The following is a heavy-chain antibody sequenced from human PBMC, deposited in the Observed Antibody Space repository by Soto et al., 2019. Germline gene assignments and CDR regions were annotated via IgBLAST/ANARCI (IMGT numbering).Heavy chain of an antibody. D-gene: IGHD3-10*01. J-gene: IGHJ4*02. CDR2: VYWDDDK. Sequence: QITLKESGPTLVKPTQTLMLTCTCSGFSLSTSGVGVGWIRQPPGKALEWLASVYWDDDKRYSPSLESRLTITKDTSNNQVVLTLTTMDPVDTATYLCAHLAYYGSGSYTYWGQGTLVTVSS. CDR1: GFSLSTSGVG. CDR3: AHLAYYGSGSYTY. V-gene: IGHV2-5*02.